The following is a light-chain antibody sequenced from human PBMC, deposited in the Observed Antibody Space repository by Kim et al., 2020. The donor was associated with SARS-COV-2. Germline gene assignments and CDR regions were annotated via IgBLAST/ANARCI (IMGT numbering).Light chain of an antibody. CDR2: EDD. J-gene: IGLJ2*01. V-gene: IGLV6-57*02. CDR1: GGSIASNY. CDR3: QSYDSNNHVV. Sequence: KTVTISGTGSGGSIASNYVQWFQQRPGSAPTTVIYEDDQRPSGVPDRFSGSIDSSSNSASLTISGLKTEDQADYYCQSYDSNNHVVFGGGTQLTVL.